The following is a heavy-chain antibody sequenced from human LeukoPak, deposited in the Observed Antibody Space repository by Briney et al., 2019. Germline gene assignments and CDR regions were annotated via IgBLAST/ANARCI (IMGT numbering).Heavy chain of an antibody. D-gene: IGHD6-19*01. CDR1: GFTFSSYA. CDR3: AKETVAAPPIDY. CDR2: ISGSAYST. J-gene: IGHJ4*02. V-gene: IGHV3-23*01. Sequence: GGALRLSCAASGFTFSSYAMSRVRQAPGKGLEWVSAISGSAYSTYYADSVKGRFTISRDNSKNTLYLQMNSLRAEDTAVYYCAKETVAAPPIDYWGQGTLVTVSS.